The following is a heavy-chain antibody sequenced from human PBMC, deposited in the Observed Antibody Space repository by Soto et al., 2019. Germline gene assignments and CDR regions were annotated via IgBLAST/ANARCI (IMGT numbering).Heavy chain of an antibody. V-gene: IGHV4-4*07. J-gene: IGHJ5*02. CDR3: VIQYCTTTSCYLNWFDP. CDR2: IYTTGST. CDR1: GDSISSYY. D-gene: IGHD2-2*01. Sequence: SETLSLTCTVSGDSISSYYWSWIRQPAGKGLEWIGRIYTTGSTNYNPSLKSRVTMSVDTSKSQFSLKLNSVTAADTAVYYCVIQYCTTTSCYLNWFDPWGQGTLVTVS.